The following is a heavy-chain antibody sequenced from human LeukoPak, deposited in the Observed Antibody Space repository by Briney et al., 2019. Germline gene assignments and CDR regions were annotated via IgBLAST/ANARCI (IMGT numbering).Heavy chain of an antibody. J-gene: IGHJ4*02. V-gene: IGHV1-46*01. CDR2: IYPRDGST. CDR1: GYTFTSNY. CDR3: ARDQEGFDY. Sequence: ASVKVSCKASGYTFTSNYIHWVRQAPGQGLEWMGMIYPRDGSTSYAQKFQGRVTVIRDTSTSTVHMELSGLRSENTAVYYCARDQEGFDYWGQGTLVTVSS.